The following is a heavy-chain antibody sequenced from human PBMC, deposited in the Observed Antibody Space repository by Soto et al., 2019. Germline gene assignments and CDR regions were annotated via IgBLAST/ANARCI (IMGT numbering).Heavy chain of an antibody. J-gene: IGHJ6*02. CDR2: IYYSGST. V-gene: IGHV4-39*01. CDR3: ARQGDGYNYDYYGMDV. D-gene: IGHD5-12*01. CDR1: GGSISSYY. Sequence: SETLSLTCTVSGGSISSYYWGWIRQPPGKGLEWIGGIYYSGSTYYNPSLKSRVTISVDTSKNQFSLKLSSVTAADTAVYYCARQGDGYNYDYYGMDVWGQGTTVTVSS.